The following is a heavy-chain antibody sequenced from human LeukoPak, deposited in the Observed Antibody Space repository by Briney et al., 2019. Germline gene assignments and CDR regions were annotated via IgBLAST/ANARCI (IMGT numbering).Heavy chain of an antibody. CDR3: ARDFCSSTSCYGQVDY. V-gene: IGHV1-69*13. CDR1: GGTFSSYA. Sequence: ASVKVSCKASGGTFSSYAISWVRQAPGQGLEWMGGIIPIFGTANYAQKFQGRVAITADEATSTAYMELSSLRSEDTAVYYCARDFCSSTSCYGQVDYWGQGTLVTVSS. D-gene: IGHD2-2*01. J-gene: IGHJ4*02. CDR2: IIPIFGTA.